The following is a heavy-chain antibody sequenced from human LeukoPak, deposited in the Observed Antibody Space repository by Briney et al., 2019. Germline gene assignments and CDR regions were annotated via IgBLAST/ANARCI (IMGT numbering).Heavy chain of an antibody. CDR2: MNPNSGNT. CDR1: GYTFTNYD. Sequence: ASVTVSFMASGYTFTNYDINWVRQATGQGLDWMGWMNPNSGNTAYAQKFQGTVTITSNTYISKAYMELSRLRSEDTAVYYCARGDGYSGYGQKDYWGQGTLVTVSS. J-gene: IGHJ4*02. CDR3: ARGDGYSGYGQKDY. V-gene: IGHV1-8*03. D-gene: IGHD5-12*01.